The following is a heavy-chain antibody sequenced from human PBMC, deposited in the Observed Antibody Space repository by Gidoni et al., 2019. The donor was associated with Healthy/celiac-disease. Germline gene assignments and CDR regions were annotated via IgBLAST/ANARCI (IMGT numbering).Heavy chain of an antibody. J-gene: IGHJ5*01. Sequence: VQLVPSGAEVKQPGASVKVSCKASGYTPTGSTIHWVRQAPEQGLEWMGWINPNSGGTNYAQKFQGWVTMTRDTSISTAYMELGRLRSDDTDVYYWARDFGGAGRLVWNWFDPWGQGTLVTVSS. CDR1: GYTPTGST. CDR2: INPNSGGT. CDR3: ARDFGGAGRLVWNWFDP. D-gene: IGHD6-19*01. V-gene: IGHV1-2*04.